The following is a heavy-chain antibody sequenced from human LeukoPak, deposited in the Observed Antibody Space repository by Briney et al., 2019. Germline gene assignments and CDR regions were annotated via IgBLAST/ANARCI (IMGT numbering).Heavy chain of an antibody. Sequence: SETLSLTCAVSGGSISSSNWWRCVRRPPGKGLEWIGEIYHSGSTNYNPSLKSRVTISVDKSKNQFSLKLSSVTAADTAVYYCARDREVGATLFFDYWGQGTLVTVSS. J-gene: IGHJ4*02. CDR1: GGSISSSNW. D-gene: IGHD1-26*01. CDR3: ARDREVGATLFFDY. CDR2: IYHSGST. V-gene: IGHV4-4*02.